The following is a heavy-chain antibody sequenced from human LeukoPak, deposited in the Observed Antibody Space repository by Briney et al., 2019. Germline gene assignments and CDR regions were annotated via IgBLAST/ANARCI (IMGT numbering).Heavy chain of an antibody. CDR3: ARSKEDYYGSGRNRLNYYYYMDV. J-gene: IGHJ6*03. V-gene: IGHV1-69*01. Sequence: SVKVSCKASGGTFISYAISWVRQAPGQGREWMGGIIPSFGTANSAQKFQGRVTITADASTSTPYMELSSLRSEDTAVYYCARSKEDYYGSGRNRLNYYYYMDVWGKGTTVTVSS. CDR1: GGTFISYA. D-gene: IGHD3-10*01. CDR2: IIPSFGTA.